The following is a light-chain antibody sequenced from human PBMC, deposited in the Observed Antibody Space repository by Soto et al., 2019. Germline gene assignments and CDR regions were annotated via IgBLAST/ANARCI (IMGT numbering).Light chain of an antibody. Sequence: QSALTQPASVSGSPGQSITISCTGTSSDVGGYNYVSWYQQHPGKAPKLMIYEVSNRPSGVSNRFSGSKSGKTASLTISGLQAEEEADYYCSSYTSRSTLVFGTGTKLTVL. CDR1: SSDVGGYNY. CDR3: SSYTSRSTLV. V-gene: IGLV2-14*01. J-gene: IGLJ1*01. CDR2: EVS.